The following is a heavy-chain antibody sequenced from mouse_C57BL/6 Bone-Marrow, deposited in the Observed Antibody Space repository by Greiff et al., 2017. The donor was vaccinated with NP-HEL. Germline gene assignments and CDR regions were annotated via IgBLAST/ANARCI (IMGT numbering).Heavy chain of an antibody. CDR1: GYTFTTYP. D-gene: IGHD2-1*01. J-gene: IGHJ2*01. CDR3: ARGGNYWYYFDY. V-gene: IGHV1-47*01. CDR2: FHPYNDDT. Sequence: QVQLQQSGAELVKPGASVKMSCKASGYTFTTYPIEWVQQNHGKSLEWIGNFHPYNDDTESTEKFKNKATLTVEKSSSTVYLELSRLTSDDSSVYYCARGGNYWYYFDYWGQGTTLAVSS.